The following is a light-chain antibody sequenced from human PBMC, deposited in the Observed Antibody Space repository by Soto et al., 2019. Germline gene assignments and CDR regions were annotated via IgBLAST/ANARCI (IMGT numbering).Light chain of an antibody. V-gene: IGKV1-5*01. Sequence: DIQMTQSPSTLSASVGDRVTITCRASQSISTWLAWYQQKPGKAPKLLIYDASSLQSGVPSRFSGSGSGIEFTLTISSLQPDDFATCYCQQYTSFSGTFGQGTKLEIK. J-gene: IGKJ2*02. CDR1: QSISTW. CDR2: DAS. CDR3: QQYTSFSGT.